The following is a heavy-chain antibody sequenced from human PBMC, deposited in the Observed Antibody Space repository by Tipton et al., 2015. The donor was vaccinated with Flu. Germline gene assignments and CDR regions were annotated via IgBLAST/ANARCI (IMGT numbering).Heavy chain of an antibody. D-gene: IGHD5-18*01. V-gene: IGHV3-30*03. CDR3: AREGVSSYGYNPDY. Sequence: RSLRLSCAASGFTFNSYGMHWVRQAPGKGLDWVAIVSYDGNHQFYADSVKGRFTVSRDNSNNTVFLQMNSLRAEDTAVYYCAREGVSSYGYNPDYWGQGTQVTVSS. J-gene: IGHJ4*02. CDR1: GFTFNSYG. CDR2: VSYDGNHQ.